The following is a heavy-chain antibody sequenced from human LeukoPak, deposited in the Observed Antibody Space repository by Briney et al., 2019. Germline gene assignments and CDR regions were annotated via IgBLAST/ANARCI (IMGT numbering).Heavy chain of an antibody. D-gene: IGHD5-18*01. Sequence: GGSLRLSCAASGFTFSSYSMNWVRQAPGKGLEWVSSISSSSSYIYYADSVKGRFTISRDNAKNSLYLQMNSLRAEDTAVYYCARDLYQYSYGPGYWGQGTLVTASS. CDR1: GFTFSSYS. J-gene: IGHJ4*02. CDR2: ISSSSSYI. V-gene: IGHV3-21*01. CDR3: ARDLYQYSYGPGY.